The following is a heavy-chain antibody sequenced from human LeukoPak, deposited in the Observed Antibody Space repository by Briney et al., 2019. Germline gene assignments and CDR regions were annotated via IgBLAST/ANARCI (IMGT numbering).Heavy chain of an antibody. CDR2: ISSSGSTI. J-gene: IGHJ3*02. CDR3: ADSSGYYGGDAFDI. D-gene: IGHD3-22*01. Sequence: PGGSLRLSCAASGFTFSSYEMNWVRQAPGKGLEWVSYISSSGSTIYYADSVKGRFTISRDNSKNTLYLQMNSLRAEDTAVYYCADSSGYYGGDAFDIWGQGTMVTVSS. CDR1: GFTFSSYE. V-gene: IGHV3-48*03.